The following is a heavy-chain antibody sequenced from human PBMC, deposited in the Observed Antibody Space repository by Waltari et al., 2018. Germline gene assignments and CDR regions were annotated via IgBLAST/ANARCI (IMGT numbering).Heavy chain of an antibody. CDR3: AKDAATVDYFDY. J-gene: IGHJ4*02. CDR1: GLTFSSYA. D-gene: IGHD6-13*01. CDR2: ISGSGGST. Sequence: EVQLLESGGGLVQPGGSLRLSCAASGLTFSSYAMSWVRRAPGKGLEWVSSISGSGGSTYYADSVKGRFTISRDNSKNTLYLQMNSLRAEDTALYYCAKDAATVDYFDYWGQGTLVTVSS. V-gene: IGHV3-23*01.